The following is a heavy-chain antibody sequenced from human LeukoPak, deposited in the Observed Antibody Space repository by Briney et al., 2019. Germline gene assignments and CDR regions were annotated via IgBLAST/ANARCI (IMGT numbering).Heavy chain of an antibody. V-gene: IGHV1-69*13. Sequence: GASVKVSCKASGGTFSSYAISWVRQAPGQGLEWTGGIIPIFGTANYAQKFQGRVTITADESTSTAYMELSSLRSEDTAVYYCARDISLNSSGCLDWGQGTLVTVSS. CDR1: GGTFSSYA. CDR3: ARDISLNSSGCLD. CDR2: IIPIFGTA. D-gene: IGHD6-19*01. J-gene: IGHJ4*02.